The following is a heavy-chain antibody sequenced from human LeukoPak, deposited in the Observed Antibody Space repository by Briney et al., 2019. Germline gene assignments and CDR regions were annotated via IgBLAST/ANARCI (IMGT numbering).Heavy chain of an antibody. CDR3: ASSYVLDSTSFRY. J-gene: IGHJ4*02. Sequence: ASVKVSCKASGYTFTGYYIHWVRQAPGQGLEWMGRVNPNSGATNYAQKFQGRVTVTRDTSISTAYMELSRLRSDDTAVYYCASSYVLDSTSFRYWGQGTLVSVSS. D-gene: IGHD2/OR15-2a*01. V-gene: IGHV1-2*06. CDR2: VNPNSGAT. CDR1: GYTFTGYY.